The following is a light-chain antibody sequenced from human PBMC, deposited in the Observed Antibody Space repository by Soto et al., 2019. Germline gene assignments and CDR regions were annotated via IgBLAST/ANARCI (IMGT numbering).Light chain of an antibody. CDR1: QSISTY. CDR3: EESYSTPQIT. V-gene: IGKV1-39*01. CDR2: AAS. Sequence: DIQMTQSPSSLSASVGDRVTITCRASQSISTYLNWYQQKPGKAPKLLIYAASSLQSGVPSRFTGSGSGSDFTLTISSLQLEDFAAYFCEESYSTPQITVGQGTRLEIK. J-gene: IGKJ5*01.